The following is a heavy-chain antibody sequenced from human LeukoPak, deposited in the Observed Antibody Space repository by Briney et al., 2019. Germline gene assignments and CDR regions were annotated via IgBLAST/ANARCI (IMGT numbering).Heavy chain of an antibody. D-gene: IGHD3-9*01. CDR1: GFTFSSYS. J-gene: IGHJ4*02. Sequence: PGGSLRLSCAASGFTFSSYSMNWVRQAPGKGLEWVSAISGSGGSTYYADSVKGRFTISRDNSKNTLYLQMNSLRAEDTAVYYCAKDLEAPYYDILTPDYWGQGTLVTVSS. CDR3: AKDLEAPYYDILTPDY. V-gene: IGHV3-23*01. CDR2: ISGSGGST.